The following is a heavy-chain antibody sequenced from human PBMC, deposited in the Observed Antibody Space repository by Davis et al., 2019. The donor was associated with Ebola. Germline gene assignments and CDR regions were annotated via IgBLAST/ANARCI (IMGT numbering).Heavy chain of an antibody. CDR1: GYTFTSYY. Sequence: AASVKVSCKASGYTFTSYYMHWVRQAPGQGLEWMGIINPSGGSTSYAQKFQGRVTMTRDTSTSTVYMELRSLRSEDTAVYYCARGGGYDPYYYYGMDVWGQGTTVTVSS. D-gene: IGHD5-12*01. V-gene: IGHV1-46*01. CDR3: ARGGGYDPYYYYGMDV. J-gene: IGHJ6*02. CDR2: INPSGGST.